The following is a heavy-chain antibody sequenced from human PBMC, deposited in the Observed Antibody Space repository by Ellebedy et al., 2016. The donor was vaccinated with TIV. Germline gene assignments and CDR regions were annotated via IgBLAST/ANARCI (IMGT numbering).Heavy chain of an antibody. CDR3: ARPSPFGELYGGIDY. CDR1: GFTFSNYW. J-gene: IGHJ4*02. V-gene: IGHV3-7*01. D-gene: IGHD3-10*01. CDR2: IKQDGSEK. Sequence: PGGSLRLSCAASGFTFSNYWMSWVRQAPGKGLEWVASIKQDGSEKSYVDSVKGRFTISRDNAKNSLYLQMSSLRAEDTAVYYCARPSPFGELYGGIDYWGQGTLVTVSS.